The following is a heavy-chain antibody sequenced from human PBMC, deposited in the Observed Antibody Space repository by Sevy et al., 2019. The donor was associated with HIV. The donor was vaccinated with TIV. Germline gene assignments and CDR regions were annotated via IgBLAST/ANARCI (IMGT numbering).Heavy chain of an antibody. V-gene: IGHV3-30*04. Sequence: GGSLRLSCAASGFTFSGYTIHWVRQAPGKGLEWVAVISYDGSRTSYADSVKGRFTISRDNSKNTLFLQMNSLRVEDTAVYYCTRVRGLLGWFDSWGQGTLVTVSS. D-gene: IGHD3-10*01. CDR1: GFTFSGYT. CDR2: ISYDGSRT. CDR3: TRVRGLLGWFDS. J-gene: IGHJ5*01.